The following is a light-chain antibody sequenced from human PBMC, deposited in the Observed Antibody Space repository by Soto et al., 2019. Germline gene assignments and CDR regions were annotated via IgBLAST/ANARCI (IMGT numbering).Light chain of an antibody. CDR1: QSVSSY. Sequence: EIVLSQSPATLSLSPGERATLSGRASQSVSSYLAWYQHIPGQAPRLLIYDASKRATGIPARFSGSGSGTDFTLTISSLEPEDFAVYYCQQRSNWPPTWTFGQGTKVEVK. CDR3: QQRSNWPPTWT. J-gene: IGKJ1*01. V-gene: IGKV3-11*01. CDR2: DAS.